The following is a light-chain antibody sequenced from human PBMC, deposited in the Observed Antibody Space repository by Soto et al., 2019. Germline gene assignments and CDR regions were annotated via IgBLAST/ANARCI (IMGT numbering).Light chain of an antibody. CDR2: DAS. CDR3: QQRSKWRPT. CDR1: QSVGNC. Sequence: IVLPQSPDTLTLSQVQTSTLSCRASQSVGNCLAVYQQTPCQAPRLLIYDASNRATGIPARFSGSGSGTDFTLTISYLEPEDFAVFYCQQRSKWRPTFGQGTKVDMK. J-gene: IGKJ1*01. V-gene: IGKV3-11*01.